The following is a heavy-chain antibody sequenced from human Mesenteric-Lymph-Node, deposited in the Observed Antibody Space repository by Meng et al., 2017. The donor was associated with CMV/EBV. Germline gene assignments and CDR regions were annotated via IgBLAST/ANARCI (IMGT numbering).Heavy chain of an antibody. J-gene: IGHJ4*02. CDR2: INPNSGGT. V-gene: IGHV1-2*06. CDR3: AKDLARF. CDR1: GYTFPGYY. Sequence: QVHLVQSGAEVKKPGASVKVSCKASGYTFPGYYMHWRRQAPGQGPEWMGRINPNSGGTNYAQKFQGRVTMTRDTSISTSYMELSRLRPDDTAVYYCAKDLARFWGQGTLVTVSS.